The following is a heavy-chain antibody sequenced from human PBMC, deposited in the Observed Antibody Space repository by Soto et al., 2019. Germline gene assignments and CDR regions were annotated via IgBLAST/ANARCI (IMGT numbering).Heavy chain of an antibody. Sequence: SETLSLTCAVYGGSFSGYYWTWIRQPPGKGLEWIGEINHSGSTNYNPSLKSRVTISVDTSKNLFSLKLTSVTAADTAVYYCARDKITGLFDYWGQGTLVTVSS. V-gene: IGHV4-34*01. CDR3: ARDKITGLFDY. D-gene: IGHD2-8*02. J-gene: IGHJ4*02. CDR2: INHSGST. CDR1: GGSFSGYY.